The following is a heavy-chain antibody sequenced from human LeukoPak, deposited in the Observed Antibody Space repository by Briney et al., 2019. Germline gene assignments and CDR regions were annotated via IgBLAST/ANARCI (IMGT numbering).Heavy chain of an antibody. CDR1: GGTFSSYA. D-gene: IGHD6-13*01. CDR2: IIPIFGTA. CDR3: AREEAAAALPFDY. Sequence: ASVKVSCKASGGTFSSYAISWVRQAPGQGLEWMGRIIPIFGTANSAQKFQGRVTITTGESTSTAYMELSSLRSEDTAVYYCAREEAAAALPFDYWGQGTLVTVSS. J-gene: IGHJ4*02. V-gene: IGHV1-69*05.